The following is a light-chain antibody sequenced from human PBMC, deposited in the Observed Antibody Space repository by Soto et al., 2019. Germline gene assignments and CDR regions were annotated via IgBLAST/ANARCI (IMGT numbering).Light chain of an antibody. Sequence: DIQITHSPSSLSASVGDRLTSTFRASQSISSYLHLYQQKPGKAPTLLIYAPSSLPSGVPSRFSGRGSGRDLPLTISSLQAEDFATYYCQQSFSNLITFGQGTRLEIK. CDR1: QSISSY. CDR2: APS. V-gene: IGKV1-39*01. J-gene: IGKJ5*01. CDR3: QQSFSNLIT.